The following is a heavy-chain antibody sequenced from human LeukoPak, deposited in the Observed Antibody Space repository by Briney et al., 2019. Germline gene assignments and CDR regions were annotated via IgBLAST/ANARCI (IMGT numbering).Heavy chain of an antibody. J-gene: IGHJ4*02. Sequence: GGSLRLSCVASGFTFSNAWMSWVRQAPGKGLDWVGRIKSKTDGGTVEYAAPVRGRFTISRDDSKNTLYLQMNSLKTEDTAVYYCTTVKYCSGGTCYSRSDYWGQGVLVTVSS. D-gene: IGHD2-15*01. V-gene: IGHV3-15*01. CDR1: GFTFSNAW. CDR3: TTVKYCSGGTCYSRSDY. CDR2: IKSKTDGGTV.